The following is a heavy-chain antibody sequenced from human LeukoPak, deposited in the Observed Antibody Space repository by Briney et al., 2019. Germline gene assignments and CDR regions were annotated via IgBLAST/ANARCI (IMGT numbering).Heavy chain of an antibody. J-gene: IGHJ5*02. V-gene: IGHV4-39*07. CDR2: MYYTGTT. Sequence: SETLSLTCSVSGGSIRSLGYSWGWIRQPPGKGLEWIASMYYTGTTYYNPSLKSRVTMSVDASKNQFSLNLTSVTAADTAVFYCARSVSAYAGRGWFDPWGQGTLVTVSS. D-gene: IGHD5-12*01. CDR3: ARSVSAYAGRGWFDP. CDR1: GGSIRSLGYS.